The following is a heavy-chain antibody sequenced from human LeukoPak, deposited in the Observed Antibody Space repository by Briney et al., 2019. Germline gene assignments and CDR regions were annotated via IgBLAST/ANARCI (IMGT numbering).Heavy chain of an antibody. CDR1: GFTFSSYA. D-gene: IGHD5-12*01. CDR2: ISGSGGST. J-gene: IGHJ4*02. V-gene: IGHV3-23*01. Sequence: GGSLRLSCAASGFTFSSYAMSWVRQAPGKGLEWVSAISGSGGSTYYADSAKGRFTISRDNSNNTLYLQMNSLRAEDTAVYYCTKRGFTGYDDDWGQGALVTVSS. CDR3: TKRGFTGYDDD.